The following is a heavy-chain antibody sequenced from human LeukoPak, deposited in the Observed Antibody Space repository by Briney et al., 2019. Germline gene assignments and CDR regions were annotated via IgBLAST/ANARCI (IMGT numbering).Heavy chain of an antibody. J-gene: IGHJ6*03. D-gene: IGHD3-16*02. CDR2: INHSGNT. Sequence: SETLSLTCAVYGGSFNAYYWTWIRQTPGKELEWIGEINHSGNTNYNPSLESRVTISADTSKNQFSLNLSSVTAADRAIYYCARGLRFIQGPGYYYMDVWGKGTTVTVSS. V-gene: IGHV4-34*01. CDR3: ARGLRFIQGPGYYYMDV. CDR1: GGSFNAYY.